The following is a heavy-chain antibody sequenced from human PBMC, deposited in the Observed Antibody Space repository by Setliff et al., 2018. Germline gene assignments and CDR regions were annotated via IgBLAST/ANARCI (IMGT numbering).Heavy chain of an antibody. V-gene: IGHV4-59*01. Sequence: LSLTCTVSGGSINSYHWNWIRQPPGKGLEWIGFVGYNGNTHYNPSLNSRVTISVDTSKNQFSLKMTSVSAADTAVYYCARWGENSGRPDWRAFDIWGQGTMVTVSS. J-gene: IGHJ3*02. D-gene: IGHD1-26*01. CDR2: VGYNGNT. CDR3: ARWGENSGRPDWRAFDI. CDR1: GGSINSYH.